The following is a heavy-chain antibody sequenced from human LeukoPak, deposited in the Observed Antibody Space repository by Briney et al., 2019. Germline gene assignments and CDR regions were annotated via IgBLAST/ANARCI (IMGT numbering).Heavy chain of an antibody. V-gene: IGHV3-23*01. Sequence: GGSLRLSCAASGFTFSNYAMTSVRRAPGKGVEWVSSISTSAGSTYYADSVKGRFTVSRDNSKNTLHLQMRSLRAGDTAEYYCANQARRTGYYFDSRGQRTLVTVSS. CDR1: GFTFSNYA. CDR3: ANQARRTGYYFDS. J-gene: IGHJ4*02. CDR2: ISTSAGST.